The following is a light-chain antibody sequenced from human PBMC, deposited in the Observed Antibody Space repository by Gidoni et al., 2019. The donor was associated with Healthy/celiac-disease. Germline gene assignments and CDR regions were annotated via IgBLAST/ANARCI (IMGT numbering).Light chain of an antibody. Sequence: DIQLTQSPSFLSASVGDRVTITCRASQGISSYLAWYQQKPGKAPKPLIYAASTLQSGVPSRFSGSGSGTEVTLTISSMQPEDFATYYCQQLNSYPWTFGQGTKVEIK. CDR2: AAS. J-gene: IGKJ1*01. CDR3: QQLNSYPWT. CDR1: QGISSY. V-gene: IGKV1-9*01.